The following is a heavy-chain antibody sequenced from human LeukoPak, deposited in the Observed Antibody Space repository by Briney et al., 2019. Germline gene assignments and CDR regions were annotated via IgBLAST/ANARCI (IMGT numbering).Heavy chain of an antibody. CDR2: IYYSGTT. V-gene: IGHV4-59*01. CDR1: GDSISSYY. D-gene: IGHD3-22*01. Sequence: SSETLSLTCTVSGDSISSYYWSWIRQPPGKGLEWIGYIYYSGTTNYNPSLKSRVTISVDTSKNQFSLKLSSVTAADTAVYYCARGRDYYDSSGYQDAFDIWGQGTMVTVSS. CDR3: ARGRDYYDSSGYQDAFDI. J-gene: IGHJ3*02.